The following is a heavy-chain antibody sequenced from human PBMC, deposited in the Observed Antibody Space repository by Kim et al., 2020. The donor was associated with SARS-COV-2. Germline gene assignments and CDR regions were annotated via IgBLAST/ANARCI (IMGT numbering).Heavy chain of an antibody. V-gene: IGHV3-7*01. D-gene: IGHD2-15*01. CDR2: IKEDGSEK. CDR3: APDRGLRY. CDR1: GFTFSGHW. Sequence: GGSLRLSCAASGFTFSGHWMSWVRQAPGKGLEWVANIKEDGSEKYYVDSVKGRFTISRDDAENSLYLQMNSLRAEDTAVYYCAPDRGLRYWGQGTLVTVSS. J-gene: IGHJ4*02.